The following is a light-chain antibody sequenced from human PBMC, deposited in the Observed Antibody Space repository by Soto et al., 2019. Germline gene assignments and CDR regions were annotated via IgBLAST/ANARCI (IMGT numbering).Light chain of an antibody. V-gene: IGLV1-40*01. CDR1: TSSIGAGYA. CDR3: QSYDSRLSGLVR. Sequence: QSVLTQPPSVSGAPGQRVTISCTGSTSSIGAGYAVYWYQQLPGTAPKLLIYGNSNRPSGVPDRFSGSKSGTSASLAITGLQAEDEADCYCQSYDSRLSGLVRFGGGTQLTVL. J-gene: IGLJ2*01. CDR2: GNS.